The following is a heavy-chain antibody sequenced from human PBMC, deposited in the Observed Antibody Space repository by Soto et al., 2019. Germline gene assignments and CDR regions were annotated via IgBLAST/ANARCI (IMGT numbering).Heavy chain of an antibody. Sequence: QVQLVESGGGVVQPGRSLRLSCAASGFTFSSYGMHWVRQAPGKGLEWVAVISYDGSNKYYADSVRGRFTISRDNSKNTLYLQMNSLRAEDTAVYYCAKIIYADIVQMVNYGMDVW. V-gene: IGHV3-30*18. CDR2: ISYDGSNK. CDR3: AKIIYADIVQMVNYGMDV. D-gene: IGHD2-8*01. J-gene: IGHJ6*01. CDR1: GFTFSSYG.